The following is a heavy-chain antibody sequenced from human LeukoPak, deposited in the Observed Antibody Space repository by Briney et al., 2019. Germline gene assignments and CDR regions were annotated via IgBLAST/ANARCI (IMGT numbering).Heavy chain of an antibody. CDR2: FDPEDGET. J-gene: IGHJ6*03. Sequence: GASVKVSCKVSGYTLTELSMHWVRQAPGRGLEWMGGFDPEDGETIYAQKFQGRVTMTEDTSTDTAYMELSSLRSEDTAVYYCATSGTHYYYYYMDVWGKGTTVTVSS. CDR1: GYTLTELS. D-gene: IGHD1-1*01. V-gene: IGHV1-24*01. CDR3: ATSGTHYYYYYMDV.